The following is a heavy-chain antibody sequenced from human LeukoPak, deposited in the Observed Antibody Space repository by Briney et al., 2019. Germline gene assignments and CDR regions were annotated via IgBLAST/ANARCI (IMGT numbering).Heavy chain of an antibody. J-gene: IGHJ4*02. Sequence: GGSLRLSCAASGFTFINYAMSWVRQAPGKGLEWVSSISVSGDNIYYADSVKGRFTISRDNTKNTLYLQMNSLRAEDTAIYYCAKATHDMVVVSAVRHDYWGQGSLVTVSS. CDR3: AKATHDMVVVSAVRHDY. V-gene: IGHV3-23*01. CDR2: ISVSGDNI. CDR1: GFTFINYA. D-gene: IGHD2-21*01.